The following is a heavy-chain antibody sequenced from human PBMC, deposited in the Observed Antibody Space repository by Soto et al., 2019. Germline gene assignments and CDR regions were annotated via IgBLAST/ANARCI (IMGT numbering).Heavy chain of an antibody. D-gene: IGHD4-17*01. V-gene: IGHV3-74*01. Sequence: GGSLRLSCAASGFTFSSYWMHWVRQAPGKGLVWVSRINSDGSSTSYADSVKGRFTISRDNAKNTLYLQMNSLRAEDTAVYYGAGTTVTTFRYFQHWGQGTLVTVSS. CDR3: AGTTVTTFRYFQH. CDR2: INSDGSST. J-gene: IGHJ1*01. CDR1: GFTFSSYW.